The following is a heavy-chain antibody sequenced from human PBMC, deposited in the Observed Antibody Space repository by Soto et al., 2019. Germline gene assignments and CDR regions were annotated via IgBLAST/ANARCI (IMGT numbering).Heavy chain of an antibody. D-gene: IGHD3-3*01. Sequence: LSLTCTVSGGSISSGDHYWSWIRQPPGKGLEWIGYIYYSGSTYYNPSLKSRVTISVDTSKNQFSLKLSSVTAADTAVYYCARQTPAISISDHWGQGTLVTVS. CDR1: GGSISSGDHY. CDR3: ARQTPAISISDH. V-gene: IGHV4-30-4*01. CDR2: IYYSGST. J-gene: IGHJ4*02.